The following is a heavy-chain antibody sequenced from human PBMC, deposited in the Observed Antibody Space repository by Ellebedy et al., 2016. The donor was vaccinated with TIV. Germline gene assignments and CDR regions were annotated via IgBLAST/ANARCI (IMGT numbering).Heavy chain of an antibody. Sequence: PGGSLRLSCTAWGFSISNYWLSWVRQAPGQGLEWVAHIKTDGSETYYVDSVKCRFTISRENAKNALFLQMDGLRVDDSAVDYCVGFGVFNLWGQGAPVTVSS. CDR3: VGFGVFNL. J-gene: IGHJ5*02. CDR1: GFSISNYW. CDR2: IKTDGSET. V-gene: IGHV3-7*01. D-gene: IGHD3-3*01.